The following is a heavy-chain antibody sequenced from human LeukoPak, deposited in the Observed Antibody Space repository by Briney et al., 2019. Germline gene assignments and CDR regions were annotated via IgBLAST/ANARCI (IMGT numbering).Heavy chain of an antibody. CDR1: GFTFGDYT. Sequence: PGGSLRLSCAASGFTFGDYTMHWFRQPPGRGLQWVSLITGDGGTTSYAGSVEGRFTISRDNAKNTLYLQMNSLSAEDTAVYYCASNNDTLTGYYYFDYWGQGAMVTVST. CDR3: ASNNDTLTGYYYFDY. CDR2: ITGDGGTT. D-gene: IGHD3-9*01. J-gene: IGHJ4*02. V-gene: IGHV3-43*02.